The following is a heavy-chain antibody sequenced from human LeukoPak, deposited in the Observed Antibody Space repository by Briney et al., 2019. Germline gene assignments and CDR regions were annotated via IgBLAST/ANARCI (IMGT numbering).Heavy chain of an antibody. J-gene: IGHJ4*02. CDR3: ARRSWYVDY. CDR2: IYSSGST. D-gene: IGHD3-10*01. Sequence: SETLSLTCTVSGGSLSSFYWSWIRQPPGKGLEWIGYIYSSGSTSYNPSLESRVTISEDTSKNQFSLRLRSATAADTAVYYCARRSWYVDYWGQGTLVTVSS. V-gene: IGHV4-59*08. CDR1: GGSLSSFY.